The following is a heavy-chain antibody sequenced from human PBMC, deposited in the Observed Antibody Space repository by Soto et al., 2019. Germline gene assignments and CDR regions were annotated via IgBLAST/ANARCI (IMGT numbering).Heavy chain of an antibody. CDR3: ASHSGSSPEGRYYYGMDV. CDR1: GGTFSSYA. Sequence: QVQLVQSGAEVKKPGSSVKVSCKASGGTFSSYAISWVRQAPGQGLEWMGGIIPIFGTADYAQKFQGRVTITADESTSTAYMELSSLRSEDTAVYYCASHSGSSPEGRYYYGMDVWGLGTTVTVSS. J-gene: IGHJ6*02. D-gene: IGHD1-26*01. V-gene: IGHV1-69*12. CDR2: IIPIFGTA.